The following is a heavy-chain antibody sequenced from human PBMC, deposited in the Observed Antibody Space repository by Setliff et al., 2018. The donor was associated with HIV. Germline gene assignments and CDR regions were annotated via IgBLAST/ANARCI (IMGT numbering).Heavy chain of an antibody. J-gene: IGHJ4*02. CDR1: GGSFPAYY. Sequence: ASETLSLTCAVYGGSFPAYYWNWVRQPPGKGLEWIGEINYSGDTTYNPSLKSRVNMFIDTSKKQFSLKLASVTAADTAVYYCVRQHGDYWGQGTLVTVSS. V-gene: IGHV4-34*01. CDR2: INYSGDT. CDR3: VRQHGDY.